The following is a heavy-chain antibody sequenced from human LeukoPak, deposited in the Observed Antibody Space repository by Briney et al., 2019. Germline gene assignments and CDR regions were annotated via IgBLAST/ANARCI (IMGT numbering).Heavy chain of an antibody. Sequence: ASVKVSCKASGGSFSSYVINWVRQATGQGLEWMGWMNPNSGNTAYAQKFQDRVTITRNTSISTAYMELSSLTSEDTAVYYCARGPSAYYYGSGRVEYFHHWGQGTLVTVSS. J-gene: IGHJ1*01. CDR2: MNPNSGNT. D-gene: IGHD3-10*01. CDR1: GGSFSSYV. CDR3: ARGPSAYYYGSGRVEYFHH. V-gene: IGHV1-8*01.